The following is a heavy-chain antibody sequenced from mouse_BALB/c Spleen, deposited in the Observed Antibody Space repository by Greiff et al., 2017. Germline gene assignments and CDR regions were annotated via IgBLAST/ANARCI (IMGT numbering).Heavy chain of an antibody. Sequence: EVKVEESGPGLVKPSQSLSLTCSVTGYSITSGYYWNWIRQFPGNKLEWMGYISYDGSNNYNPSLKNRISITRDTSKNQFFLKLNSVTTEDTATYYCARKLGAMDYWGQGTSVTVSS. CDR3: ARKLGAMDY. CDR1: GYSITSGYY. CDR2: ISYDGSN. V-gene: IGHV3-6*02. J-gene: IGHJ4*01. D-gene: IGHD4-1*01.